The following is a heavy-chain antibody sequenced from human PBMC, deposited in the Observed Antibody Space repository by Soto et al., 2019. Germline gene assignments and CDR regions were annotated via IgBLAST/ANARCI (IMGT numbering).Heavy chain of an antibody. V-gene: IGHV4-31*03. J-gene: IGHJ4*02. CDR1: GGSIRSGGYF. Sequence: QVQLEASGPGLVKPSQTVSLTCSVSGGSIRSGGYFWTWIRQHPGKGLEYIGHIYSTGSTYYIPSXXXRXXMSLDPSKNQFSLNLTSVTAADTALYFCARLNSGLYQSFDSWGQGALVTVSS. D-gene: IGHD2-8*01. CDR3: ARLNSGLYQSFDS. CDR2: IYSTGST.